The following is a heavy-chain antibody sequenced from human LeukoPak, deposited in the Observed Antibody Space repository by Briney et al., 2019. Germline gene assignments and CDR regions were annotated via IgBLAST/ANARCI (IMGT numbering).Heavy chain of an antibody. Sequence: PGGSLKLSCAASGFTFSGAAMHWVRQASGKGLEWVGHIRSKANSYATAYAASVKGRFTISRDDSKNTAYLQMTGLKTEDTAVYYCIHYGSGSYSTDNWGQGTLVTVSS. CDR3: IHYGSGSYSTDN. J-gene: IGHJ4*02. D-gene: IGHD3-10*01. CDR2: IRSKANSYAT. V-gene: IGHV3-73*01. CDR1: GFTFSGAA.